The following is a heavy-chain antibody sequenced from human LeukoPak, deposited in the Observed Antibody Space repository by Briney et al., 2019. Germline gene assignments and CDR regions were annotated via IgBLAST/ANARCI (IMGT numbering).Heavy chain of an antibody. V-gene: IGHV1-69*05. CDR3: ARSSGYRDSRAPIDY. J-gene: IGHJ4*02. CDR1: GGTFSSYA. Sequence: ASVKVPCKASGGTFSSYAINWVRQAPGQGLEWMGGMIPIFGTANYAQKFQGRVTITTDESTSTAYMELSSLRSEDTAVYYCARSSGYRDSRAPIDYWGQGTLVTVSS. CDR2: MIPIFGTA. D-gene: IGHD3-22*01.